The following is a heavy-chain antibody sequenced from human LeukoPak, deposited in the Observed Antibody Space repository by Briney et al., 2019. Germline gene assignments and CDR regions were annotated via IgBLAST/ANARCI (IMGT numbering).Heavy chain of an antibody. CDR1: GFTFSSYA. D-gene: IGHD2-2*01. J-gene: IGHJ4*02. Sequence: GGSLRLSCAASGFTFSSYAMSWVRQAPGKGLEWFSAISGSGGSTYYVDSVKGRFTISRDNSKNTLYLQMNSLRAEDTAVYYCAKDCSSTSCYDYWGQGTLVTVSS. CDR2: ISGSGGST. V-gene: IGHV3-23*01. CDR3: AKDCSSTSCYDY.